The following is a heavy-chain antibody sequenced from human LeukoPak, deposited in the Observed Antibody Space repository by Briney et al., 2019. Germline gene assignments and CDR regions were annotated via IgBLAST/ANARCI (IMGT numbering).Heavy chain of an antibody. J-gene: IGHJ5*02. V-gene: IGHV3-33*06. D-gene: IGHD3-10*01. CDR2: IWYDGSNK. CDR3: AKDRGTMVRGVVGFDP. Sequence: GGSLRLSCAASGFTFSGYGMHWVRQAPGKGLEWVAVIWYDGSNKYYADSVKGRFTISRDNSKNTLYLQMNSLRAEDTAVYYCAKDRGTMVRGVVGFDPWGQGTLVTVSS. CDR1: GFTFSGYG.